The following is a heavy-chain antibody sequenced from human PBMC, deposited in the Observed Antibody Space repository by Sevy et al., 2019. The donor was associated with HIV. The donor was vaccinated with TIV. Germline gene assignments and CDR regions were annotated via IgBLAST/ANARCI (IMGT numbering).Heavy chain of an antibody. CDR2: ITGYNGDADA. D-gene: IGHD1-1*01. J-gene: IGHJ4*02. CDR3: ARGRATTSVGYYFDH. CDR1: GYIFTAYH. Sequence: ASVKVSCKASGYIFTAYHIIWVRQAPGQGLEWVGWITGYNGDADADYAQNFQGRLIMTTDPSRVTAYMELRNLKSDDTALYYCARGRATTSVGYYFDHWAQGTLVTVSS. V-gene: IGHV1-18*01.